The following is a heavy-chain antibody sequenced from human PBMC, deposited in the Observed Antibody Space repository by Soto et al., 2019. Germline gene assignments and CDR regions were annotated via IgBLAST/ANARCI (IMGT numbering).Heavy chain of an antibody. D-gene: IGHD3-22*01. CDR2: IYYSGST. J-gene: IGHJ5*02. CDR3: ARYDSSGPNWFDP. V-gene: IGHV4-30-4*01. CDR1: GGSISSGDYY. Sequence: SETLSLTCTVSGGSISSGDYYWSWIRQPPGKGLEWIGYIYYSGSTYYNPSLKSRVTISVDTSKNQFSLKLSSVTAADSAVYYSARYDSSGPNWFDPWGQGTLVTVSS.